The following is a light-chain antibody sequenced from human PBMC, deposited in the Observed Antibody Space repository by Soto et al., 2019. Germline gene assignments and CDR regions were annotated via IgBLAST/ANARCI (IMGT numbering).Light chain of an antibody. CDR1: HIITNY. Sequence: DIQLTQSPSTLYASVGDRVTITCRASHIITNYLNWYQQKPGKAPQLLIYAASSLQSGVPSRFSGGGYGTEFTLTINSLQPEDFATDYCQQSYTAPWTVGQGTKV. CDR3: QQSYTAPWT. J-gene: IGKJ1*01. CDR2: AAS. V-gene: IGKV1-39*01.